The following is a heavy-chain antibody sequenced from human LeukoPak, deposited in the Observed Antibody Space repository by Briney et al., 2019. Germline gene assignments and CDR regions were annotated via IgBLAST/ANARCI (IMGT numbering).Heavy chain of an antibody. J-gene: IGHJ3*02. V-gene: IGHV4-4*07. CDR3: ARGSVNNAFDI. CDR1: GGSISSYY. CDR2: IYTSGST. Sequence: SETLSLTCTVSGGSISSYYWSWIRQAAGKGLEWIGRIYTSGSTNYNPSLKSPVTMSVDTSKNQFSLKMSSVTAADTAVYYCARGSVNNAFDIWGQGTMVTVSS.